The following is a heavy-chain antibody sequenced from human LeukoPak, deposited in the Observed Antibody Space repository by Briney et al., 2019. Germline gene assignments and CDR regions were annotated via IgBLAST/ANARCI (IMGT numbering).Heavy chain of an antibody. Sequence: PGGSLRLSCSASGFTFSSYAMNWVRQAPGKGLEYVSAISDSGGSTYYANSVKGRFTISRDNSKNTLYLQMNSLRAEDTAVYCCLRGDSFGPYRTDVWGQGTTVTVSS. J-gene: IGHJ6*02. V-gene: IGHV3-64D*09. D-gene: IGHD2-21*01. CDR2: ISDSGGST. CDR1: GFTFSSYA. CDR3: LRGDSFGPYRTDV.